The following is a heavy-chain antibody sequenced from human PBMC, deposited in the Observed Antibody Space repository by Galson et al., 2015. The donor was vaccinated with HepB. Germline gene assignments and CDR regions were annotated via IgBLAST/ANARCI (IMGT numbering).Heavy chain of an antibody. J-gene: IGHJ6*02. V-gene: IGHV1-3*01. D-gene: IGHD6-13*01. CDR2: INAGNGNT. CDR3: ARGLIAAAGNVYYYYGMDV. Sequence: SVKVSCKASGYTFTSYAMHWVRQAPGQRLEWMGWINAGNGNTKYSQKFQGRVTITRDTSASTAYMELSSLRSEDTAVYYCARGLIAAAGNVYYYYGMDVWGQGTTVTVSS. CDR1: GYTFTSYA.